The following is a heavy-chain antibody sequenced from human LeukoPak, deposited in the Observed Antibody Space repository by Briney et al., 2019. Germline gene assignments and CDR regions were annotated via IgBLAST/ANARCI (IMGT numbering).Heavy chain of an antibody. CDR1: GFTFSSYS. D-gene: IGHD3-10*01. CDR3: AKTPRKKKPYGSGSYYNPLQSDYLAYFDY. CDR2: ISSSSSTI. Sequence: GGSLRLSCAASGFTFSSYSMNWVRQAPGKGLEWVSYISSSSSTIFYADSVKGRFTISRDNAKNSLYVQMNSLRAEDTAVYYCAKTPRKKKPYGSGSYYNPLQSDYLAYFDYWGQGTLVTVSS. J-gene: IGHJ4*02. V-gene: IGHV3-48*01.